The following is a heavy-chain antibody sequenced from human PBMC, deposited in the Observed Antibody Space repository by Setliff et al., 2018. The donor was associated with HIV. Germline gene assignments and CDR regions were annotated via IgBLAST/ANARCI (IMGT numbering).Heavy chain of an antibody. CDR1: GGTFSSYA. Sequence: SVKVSCKASGGTFSSYAISWVRQAPGQGLEWMGGFIPILGIADYAQKFQGRVTITADKSTSTAYMELSSLRSEDTAVYSCARERRYCSGGSCSKFFDYWGQGTLVTVSS. D-gene: IGHD2-15*01. CDR3: ARERRYCSGGSCSKFFDY. CDR2: FIPILGIA. V-gene: IGHV1-69*10. J-gene: IGHJ4*02.